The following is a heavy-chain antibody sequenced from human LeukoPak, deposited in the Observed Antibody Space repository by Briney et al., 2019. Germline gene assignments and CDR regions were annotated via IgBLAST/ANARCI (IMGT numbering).Heavy chain of an antibody. J-gene: IGHJ5*02. V-gene: IGHV3-30*02. CDR3: AKGRVYYDSSGPNWFDP. CDR2: IRYDGSNK. D-gene: IGHD3-22*01. Sequence: GGSLRLSCAASGFTFSSYGMHWVRQAPGRGLEWVAFIRYDGSNKYYADSVKGRFTISRDNSKNTLYLQMNSLRAEDTAVYYCAKGRVYYDSSGPNWFDPWGQGTLVTVSS. CDR1: GFTFSSYG.